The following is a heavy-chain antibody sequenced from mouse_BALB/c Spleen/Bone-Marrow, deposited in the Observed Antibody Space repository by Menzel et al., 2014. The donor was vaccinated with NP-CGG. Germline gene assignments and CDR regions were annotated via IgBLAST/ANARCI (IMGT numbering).Heavy chain of an antibody. CDR1: GYTFTDYV. Sequence: VQLQQSGPERVKPGASVKMSCKASGYTFTDYVISWVKQRTGQGLEWIGEIYPGSGSTYYNEKFKGKATLTADKSSNTAYMQLSSLTSEDSAVYFCARGLGLPFYAMDYWGQGTSVTVSS. CDR2: IYPGSGST. D-gene: IGHD3-1*01. J-gene: IGHJ4*01. CDR3: ARGLGLPFYAMDY. V-gene: IGHV1-81*01.